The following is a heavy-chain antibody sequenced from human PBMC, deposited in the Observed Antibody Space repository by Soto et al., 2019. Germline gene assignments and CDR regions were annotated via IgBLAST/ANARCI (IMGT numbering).Heavy chain of an antibody. CDR2: ISGSGGST. CDR3: AKVLDSWYYDDYYGMDV. J-gene: IGHJ6*02. V-gene: IGHV3-23*01. D-gene: IGHD6-13*01. Sequence: GGSLRLSCAASGFTLSSYAMSWVRQAPGKGLEWVSAISGSGGSTYYADSVKGRFTISRDNSKNTLYLQMNSLRAEDTAVYYCAKVLDSWYYDDYYGMDVWGQGTTVTVSS. CDR1: GFTLSSYA.